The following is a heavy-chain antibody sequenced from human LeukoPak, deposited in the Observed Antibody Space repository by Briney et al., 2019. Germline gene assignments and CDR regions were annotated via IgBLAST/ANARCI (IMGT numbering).Heavy chain of an antibody. V-gene: IGHV3-9*01. CDR1: GFTFGDYA. CDR2: ISWNSGGI. Sequence: GGSLRLSCAASGFTFGDYAMHWVRQAPGKGLEWVSGISWNSGGIGYADSVKGRFTISRDNAKNSLYLQMNSLRADDTALYYCAKGKKMTVAGLFDYWGQGTLVTVSS. CDR3: AKGKKMTVAGLFDY. D-gene: IGHD6-19*01. J-gene: IGHJ4*02.